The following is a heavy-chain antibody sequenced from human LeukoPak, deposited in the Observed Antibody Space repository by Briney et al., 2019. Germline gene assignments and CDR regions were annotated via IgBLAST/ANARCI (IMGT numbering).Heavy chain of an antibody. V-gene: IGHV1-18*01. J-gene: IGHJ4*01. D-gene: IGHD1-7*01. Sequence: GASVKVSCKASGYIFSSYGISWVRQAPGQGLEWMGWISGCNGNTNYAQKLQGRVTMTTDTSTSTVYMEVRSLRSDDTAVYYCARGPITGTFDYWGQGTLVTVSS. CDR3: ARGPITGTFDY. CDR1: GYIFSSYG. CDR2: ISGCNGNT.